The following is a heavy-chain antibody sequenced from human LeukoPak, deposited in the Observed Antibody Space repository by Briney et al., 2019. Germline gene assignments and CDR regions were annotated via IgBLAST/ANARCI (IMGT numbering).Heavy chain of an antibody. V-gene: IGHV1-2*02. D-gene: IGHD1-14*01. CDR1: GYTFTGYY. CDR2: INPNSGGT. CDR3: ARGPGRGWLDP. Sequence: ASVKVSCKASGYTFTGYYMHWVRQAPGQGLEWMGWINPNSGGTNYARKFQGRVTMTRDTSISTAYMELSRLRSDDTAVYYCARGPGRGWLDPWGQGTLVTVSS. J-gene: IGHJ5*02.